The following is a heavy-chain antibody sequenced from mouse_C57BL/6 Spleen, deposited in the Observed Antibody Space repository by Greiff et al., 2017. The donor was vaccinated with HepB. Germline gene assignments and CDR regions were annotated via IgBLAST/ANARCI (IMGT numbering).Heavy chain of an antibody. CDR2: INPGSGGT. J-gene: IGHJ2*01. CDR3: ARGELGLGRFDY. V-gene: IGHV1-54*01. CDR1: GYAFTNYL. Sequence: QVQLKQSGAELVRPGTSVKVSCKASGYAFTNYLIEWVKQRPGQGLEWIGVINPGSGGTNYNEKFKGKATLTADKSSSTAYMQLSSLTSEDSAVYFCARGELGLGRFDYWGQGPTLTVSS. D-gene: IGHD4-1*01.